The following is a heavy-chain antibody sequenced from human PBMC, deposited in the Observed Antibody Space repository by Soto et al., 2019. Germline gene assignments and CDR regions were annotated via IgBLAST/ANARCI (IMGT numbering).Heavy chain of an antibody. CDR2: ISYDGSNK. D-gene: IGHD5-12*01. Sequence: GGSLRLSCAASGFTFSSYGMHWVRQAPGKGLEWVAVISYDGSNKYYADSVKGRFTISRDNSKNTLYLQMNSLRAEDTAVYYCAKLMATTQRYRDYYSGMDVWGQGTTVTVSS. CDR3: AKLMATTQRYRDYYSGMDV. V-gene: IGHV3-30*18. CDR1: GFTFSSYG. J-gene: IGHJ6*02.